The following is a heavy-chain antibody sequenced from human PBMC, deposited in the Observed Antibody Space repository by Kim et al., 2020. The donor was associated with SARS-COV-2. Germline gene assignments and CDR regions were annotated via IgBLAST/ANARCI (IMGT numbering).Heavy chain of an antibody. V-gene: IGHV1-18*01. Sequence: ASVKVSCKASGYTFTSYGISWVRQAPGQGLEWMGWISAYNGNTNYAQKLQGRVTMTTDTSTSTAYMELRSLRSDDTAVYYCARDVKYSSLRSYYYYGMDVWGQGTTVSVSS. CDR1: GYTFTSYG. D-gene: IGHD6-6*01. J-gene: IGHJ6*02. CDR2: ISAYNGNT. CDR3: ARDVKYSSLRSYYYYGMDV.